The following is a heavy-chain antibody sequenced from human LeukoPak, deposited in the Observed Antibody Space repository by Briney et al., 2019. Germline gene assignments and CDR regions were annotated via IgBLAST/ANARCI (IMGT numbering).Heavy chain of an antibody. V-gene: IGHV3-66*01. D-gene: IGHD3-22*01. CDR1: GFAFSSYA. CDR2: IYSGGST. CDR3: AREYYYDSSGPLGSDY. J-gene: IGHJ4*02. Sequence: GGSLRLSCAASGFAFSSYAMSWVRQAPGKGLEWVSVIYSGGSTYYADSVKGRFTISRDNSKNTLYLQMNSLRAEDTAVYYCAREYYYDSSGPLGSDYWGQGTLVTVSS.